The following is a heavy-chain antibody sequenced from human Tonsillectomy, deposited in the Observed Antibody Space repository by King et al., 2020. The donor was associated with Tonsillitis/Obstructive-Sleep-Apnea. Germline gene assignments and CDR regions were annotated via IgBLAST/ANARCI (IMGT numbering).Heavy chain of an antibody. Sequence: VQLVESGAEVKEPGESLRISCKGSGYSFTNYWINWVRQMPGKGLEWMGRIDPSDSYTSYSPSFQGHVTISADKSISTAYLQWSSLKASDTAMYYCARRRDIATYGIDVWGQGTTVTVSS. CDR3: ARRRDIATYGIDV. V-gene: IGHV5-10-1*03. CDR2: IDPSDSYT. D-gene: IGHD5-12*01. CDR1: GYSFTNYW. J-gene: IGHJ6*02.